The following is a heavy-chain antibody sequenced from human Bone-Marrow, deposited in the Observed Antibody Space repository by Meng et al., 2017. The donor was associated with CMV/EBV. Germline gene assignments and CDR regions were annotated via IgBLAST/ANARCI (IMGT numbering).Heavy chain of an antibody. CDR1: GGSFSDYY. V-gene: IGHV4-39*01. CDR3: ARQGVTTATFDY. J-gene: IGHJ4*02. Sequence: SETLSLTCAVYGGSFSDYYWGWIRQPPGKGLEWIGSVYNSGSTYYNPSLKSRVTVSMDTSKNQFSLRLSTMTAADTAVYFCARQGVTTATFDYWGQGTLVTVSS. CDR2: VYNSGST. D-gene: IGHD4-11*01.